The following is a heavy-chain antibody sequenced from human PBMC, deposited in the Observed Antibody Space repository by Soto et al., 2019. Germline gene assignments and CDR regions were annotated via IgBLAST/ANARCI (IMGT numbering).Heavy chain of an antibody. CDR3: ARGRATVTTSGWFDP. Sequence: SETLSLTCTVSGASISVHSYYWTWIRPPPGKGLEWIGSSYYSGTTYFNPSLKSRVTISVDTSKNQFSLKLSSVTAADTAVYYCARGRATVTTSGWFDPWGQGTLVTVSS. CDR1: GASISVHSYY. D-gene: IGHD4-4*01. V-gene: IGHV4-39*07. J-gene: IGHJ5*02. CDR2: SYYSGTT.